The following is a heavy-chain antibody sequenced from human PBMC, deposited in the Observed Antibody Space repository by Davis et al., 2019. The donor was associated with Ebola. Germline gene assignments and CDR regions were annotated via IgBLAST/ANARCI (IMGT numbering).Heavy chain of an antibody. CDR2: ISAYNGNT. D-gene: IGHD3-16*01. Sequence: ASVKVSCKASGYTFTSYGISWVRQAPGQGLEWMGWISAYNGNTNYAQKLQGRVTMTTDTSTSTAYMELRSLRSDDTAVYYCARGTSGDLRPGEADYWGQGILVTVSS. V-gene: IGHV1-18*01. J-gene: IGHJ4*02. CDR3: ARGTSGDLRPGEADY. CDR1: GYTFTSYG.